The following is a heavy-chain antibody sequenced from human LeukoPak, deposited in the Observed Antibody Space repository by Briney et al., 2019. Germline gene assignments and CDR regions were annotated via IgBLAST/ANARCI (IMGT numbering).Heavy chain of an antibody. CDR1: GLTYSSYA. J-gene: IGHJ4*02. V-gene: IGHV3-23*01. D-gene: IGHD1-26*01. CDR2: ISYSGGST. Sequence: GGSLRLSCAASGLTYSSYAMNWVRHAPGKGLEWVSTISYSGGSTYYVDSVQGRFTISRDNSENTLYLQLDSLRAEDTAVYYCAKAASGSYLYYFDYWGQGTLVTVSS. CDR3: AKAASGSYLYYFDY.